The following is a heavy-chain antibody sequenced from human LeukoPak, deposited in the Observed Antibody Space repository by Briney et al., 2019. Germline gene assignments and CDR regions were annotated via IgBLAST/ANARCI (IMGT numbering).Heavy chain of an antibody. CDR3: ARDLWVVGWELLGPGYFDY. CDR2: IKQDGSEK. Sequence: PGGSLRLSCAASGFTFSSYWMSWVRQAPGKGLEWVANIKQDGSEKYYVDSVKGRFTISRDNAKNSLYLQMNSLRAEDTVVYYCARDLWVVGWELLGPGYFDYWGQGTLVTVSS. D-gene: IGHD1-26*01. CDR1: GFTFSSYW. J-gene: IGHJ4*02. V-gene: IGHV3-7*01.